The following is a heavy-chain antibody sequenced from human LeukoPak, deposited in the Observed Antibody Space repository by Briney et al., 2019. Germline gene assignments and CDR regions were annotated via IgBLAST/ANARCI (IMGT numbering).Heavy chain of an antibody. CDR3: ARFTYYYDSSGYLNHNWFDP. J-gene: IGHJ5*02. V-gene: IGHV4-34*01. CDR1: GGSFSGYY. CDR2: INHSGST. Sequence: PSETLSLTCAAYGGSFSGYYWSWIRQPPGKGLEWIGEINHSGSTNYNPSLKSRVTISVDTSKNQFSLKLSSVTAADTAVYYCARFTYYYDSSGYLNHNWFDPWGQGTLVTVSS. D-gene: IGHD3-22*01.